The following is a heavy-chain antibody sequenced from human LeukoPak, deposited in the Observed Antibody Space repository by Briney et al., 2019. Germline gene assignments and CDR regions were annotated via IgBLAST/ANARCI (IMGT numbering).Heavy chain of an antibody. CDR3: ARPSEAGELDY. Sequence: GGSLRLSCAASGFTFSTYNMNWVRQAPGKGLEWVSSISSSSSYIYYADSVKGRFTISRDNAKNSLYLQMNSLRAEDTAVYYCARPSEAGELDYWGQGTLVTVSS. CDR2: ISSSSSYI. D-gene: IGHD7-27*01. J-gene: IGHJ4*02. V-gene: IGHV3-21*01. CDR1: GFTFSTYN.